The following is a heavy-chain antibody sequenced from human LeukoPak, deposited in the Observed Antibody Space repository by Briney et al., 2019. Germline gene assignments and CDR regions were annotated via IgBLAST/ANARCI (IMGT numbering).Heavy chain of an antibody. CDR3: ARDQVYSSGWYYWFDP. J-gene: IGHJ5*02. D-gene: IGHD6-19*01. CDR2: IKQDGSEK. Sequence: GGSLRLSCAASGFTFSSHWMSRVRQAPGKGLEWVANIKQDGSEKYYVDSVKGRFTISRDNAKNSLYLQMNSLRAEDTAVYYCARDQVYSSGWYYWFDPWGQGTLVTVSS. CDR1: GFTFSSHW. V-gene: IGHV3-7*01.